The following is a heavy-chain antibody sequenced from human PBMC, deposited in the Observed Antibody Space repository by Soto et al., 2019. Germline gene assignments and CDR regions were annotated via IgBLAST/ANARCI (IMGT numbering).Heavy chain of an antibody. Sequence: GESLKISCKGSGYSFTSYWIVLVRQMPGKGLEWMGIIYPGDSDTRYSPSFQGKVTISADRSISTAYLQWSSLSASATAMYYCARHGKFSAMTNFLDSWDQRTPVTVSS. J-gene: IGHJ4*02. CDR3: ARHGKFSAMTNFLDS. CDR2: IYPGDSDT. D-gene: IGHD1-1*01. V-gene: IGHV5-51*01. CDR1: GYSFTSYW.